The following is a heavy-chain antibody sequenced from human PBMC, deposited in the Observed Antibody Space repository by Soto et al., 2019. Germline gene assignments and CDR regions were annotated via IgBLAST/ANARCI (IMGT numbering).Heavy chain of an antibody. Sequence: ASVKVSCKASGYTFTGYYMHWVRQAPGQGLEWMGWINPNSGGTNYAQKFQGWVTISVDTSKNQFSLILSSVTAADTAVYYCARQVGWIQHLYYYYYGMDVWGQGTTVTVSS. CDR2: INPNSGGT. D-gene: IGHD5-18*01. CDR1: GYTFTGYY. V-gene: IGHV1-2*04. J-gene: IGHJ6*02. CDR3: ARQVGWIQHLYYYYYGMDV.